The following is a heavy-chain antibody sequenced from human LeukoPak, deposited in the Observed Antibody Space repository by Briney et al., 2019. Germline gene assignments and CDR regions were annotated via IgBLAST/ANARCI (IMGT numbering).Heavy chain of an antibody. CDR3: ARTYYYDSSGYYFDY. D-gene: IGHD3-22*01. J-gene: IGHJ4*02. Sequence: GGSLRLSCAASGFTFSSYSMNWVRQAPGKGLEWVSYISSSGSTIYYADSVKGRFTISRDNAENSLYLQMNSLRAEDTAVYYCARTYYYDSSGYYFDYWGQGTLVTVSS. CDR2: ISSSGSTI. V-gene: IGHV3-48*04. CDR1: GFTFSSYS.